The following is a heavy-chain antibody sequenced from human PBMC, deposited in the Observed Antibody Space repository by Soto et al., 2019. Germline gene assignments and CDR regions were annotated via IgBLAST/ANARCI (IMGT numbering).Heavy chain of an antibody. CDR3: ARGSYYSGWV. CDR1: GDSVSSTSTA. V-gene: IGHV6-1*01. Sequence: SQTLSLTCAISGDSVSSTSTAWSWIRQSPSRGLEWLGRTYYRSKWYSDYAVSVKSRITLNPDTSKNQFSLQLKSVTPEDTAGYYCARGSYYSGWVWGQGTLVTVSS. D-gene: IGHD6-19*01. J-gene: IGHJ4*02. CDR2: TYYRSKWYS.